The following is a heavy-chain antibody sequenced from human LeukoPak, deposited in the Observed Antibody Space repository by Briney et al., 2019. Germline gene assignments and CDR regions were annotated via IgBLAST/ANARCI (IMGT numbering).Heavy chain of an antibody. V-gene: IGHV3-30*02. CDR1: GFTFSSYG. CDR2: IRYDGSNK. D-gene: IGHD2-2*01. J-gene: IGHJ6*02. Sequence: GGSLRLSCAASGFTFSSYGMHWVRQAPGKGLEWVAFIRYDGSNKYYADSVKGRFTISRDNSKNTLYLQMNSLRAEDTAVYYCAKDGGSRIYYYYYGMDVWGHGTTVTVSS. CDR3: AKDGGSRIYYYYYGMDV.